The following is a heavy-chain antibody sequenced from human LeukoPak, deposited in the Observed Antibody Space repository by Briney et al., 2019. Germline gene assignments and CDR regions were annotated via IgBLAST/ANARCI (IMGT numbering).Heavy chain of an antibody. D-gene: IGHD3-9*01. CDR1: GFTFGDYA. Sequence: PGGSLRLSCAASGFTFGDYAMHWVRQVPGKGLEWVSVISWNSDTIVYADSVKGRFTISRDNAKNSLYLQMNSLRAEDMALYYCAKDKFPQIAGYAALEYWGQGALVTVSS. CDR3: AKDKFPQIAGYAALEY. CDR2: ISWNSDTI. V-gene: IGHV3-9*03. J-gene: IGHJ4*02.